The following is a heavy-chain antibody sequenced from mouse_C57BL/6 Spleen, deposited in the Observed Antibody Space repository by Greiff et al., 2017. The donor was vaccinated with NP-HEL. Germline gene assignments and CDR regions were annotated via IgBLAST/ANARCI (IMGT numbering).Heavy chain of an antibody. Sequence: QVQLQQSGAELVKPGASVKISCKASGYAFSSYWMNWVKQRPGKGLEWIGQIYPGDGDTNYNGKFKGKATLTADQSSSTAYMQLSSLTSEDSAVYFCARGGVYDYDVYYAVDYWGQGTSVTVSS. CDR3: ARGGVYDYDVYYAVDY. J-gene: IGHJ4*01. CDR1: GYAFSSYW. D-gene: IGHD2-4*01. V-gene: IGHV1-80*01. CDR2: IYPGDGDT.